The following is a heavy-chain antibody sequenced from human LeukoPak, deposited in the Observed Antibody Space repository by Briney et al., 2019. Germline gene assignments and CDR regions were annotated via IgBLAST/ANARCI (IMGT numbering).Heavy chain of an antibody. J-gene: IGHJ3*02. V-gene: IGHV1-69*06. CDR3: ARDEGAKIAFAI. CDR2: IIPIFGTA. D-gene: IGHD1-26*01. CDR1: GGTFSSYA. Sequence: SVKVSCKASGGTFSSYAISWVRQAPGQGLEWMGGIIPIFGTANYAQKFQGRVTINADKSTSTAYMELSSLRSEGTAVYYCARDEGAKIAFAIWGQGTMVTVSS.